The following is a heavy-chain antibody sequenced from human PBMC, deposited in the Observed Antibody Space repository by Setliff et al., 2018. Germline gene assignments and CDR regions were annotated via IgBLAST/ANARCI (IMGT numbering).Heavy chain of an antibody. CDR1: GGTFSIYT. V-gene: IGHV1-69*08. CDR2: IIPIFGTA. J-gene: IGHJ3*02. D-gene: IGHD3-3*01. Sequence: ASVKVSCRASGGTFSIYTISWVRQAPGQGLEWMGRIIPIFGTANYAQKFQGRVTITADKSTSTAYMELSSLRSEDTAVYYCAISTIFGVVSPTPDAFDIWGQGTMVTVS. CDR3: AISTIFGVVSPTPDAFDI.